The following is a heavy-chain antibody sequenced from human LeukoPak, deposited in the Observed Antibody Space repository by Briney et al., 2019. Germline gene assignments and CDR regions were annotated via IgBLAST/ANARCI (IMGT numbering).Heavy chain of an antibody. D-gene: IGHD3-10*01. J-gene: IGHJ4*02. CDR1: GYTFTCYY. CDR3: ARDIEDHYYGSGNGGY. CDR2: INPNSGGT. V-gene: IGHV1-2*02. Sequence: ASVKVSCKASGYTFTCYYMHWVRQAPGQGLEWMGWINPNSGGTNYAQKFQGRVTMTRDTSISTAYMELSRLRSDDTAVYYCARDIEDHYYGSGNGGYWGQGTLVTVSS.